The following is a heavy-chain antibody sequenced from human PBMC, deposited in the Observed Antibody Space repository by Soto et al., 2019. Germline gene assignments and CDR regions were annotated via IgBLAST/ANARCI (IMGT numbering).Heavy chain of an antibody. D-gene: IGHD5-12*01. Sequence: EVQLLESGGDLIQPGGSLRLSCAAAGFTFSSNSFTWVRQAPGKGLEYVSGISIGGDKTWHADSVKGRFTVSRDNSKNTVYLQMNSLRVDDTAVYYCAKWDGYGDHWGQGTLVTVSS. V-gene: IGHV3-23*01. CDR1: GFTFSSNS. J-gene: IGHJ5*02. CDR2: ISIGGDKT. CDR3: AKWDGYGDH.